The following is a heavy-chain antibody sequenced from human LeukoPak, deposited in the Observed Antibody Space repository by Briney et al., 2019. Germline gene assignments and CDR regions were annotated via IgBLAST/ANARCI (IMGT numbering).Heavy chain of an antibody. V-gene: IGHV4-34*01. Sequence: PSETPSLTCAVYGGSFSGYYWSWIRQPPGKGLEWIGEINHSGSTNYNPSLKSRVTISVDTSKNQFSLKLSSVTAADTAVYYCARGRWYYDFWSGYYSRREGNWFDPWGQGTLVTVSS. CDR1: GGSFSGYY. CDR3: ARGRWYYDFWSGYYSRREGNWFDP. CDR2: INHSGST. J-gene: IGHJ5*02. D-gene: IGHD3-3*01.